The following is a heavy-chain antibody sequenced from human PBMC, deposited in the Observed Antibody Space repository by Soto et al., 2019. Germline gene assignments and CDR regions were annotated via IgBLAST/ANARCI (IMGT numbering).Heavy chain of an antibody. Sequence: ASVKVSCKASGFTFSNYGLNWGRQAPGQGLEWMGWVSANNGHTNYAQNLQGRVSMTTDTSTSTAYMELRGLRFDDTAVYYCARDIESVTAKHFFYYYAMDVWGQGTTVTVSS. V-gene: IGHV1-18*01. CDR1: GFTFSNYG. CDR2: VSANNGHT. J-gene: IGHJ6*02. CDR3: ARDIESVTAKHFFYYYAMDV. D-gene: IGHD2-8*01.